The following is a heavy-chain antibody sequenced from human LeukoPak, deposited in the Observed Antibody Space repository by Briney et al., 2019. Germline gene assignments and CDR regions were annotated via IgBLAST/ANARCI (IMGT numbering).Heavy chain of an antibody. D-gene: IGHD2/OR15-2a*01. CDR1: GGSISSGSYY. CDR2: INHSGST. Sequence: SETLSLTCTVSGGSISSGSYYWSWIRQPPGKGLEWIGEINHSGSTNYNPSLKSRVTISVDTSKNQFSLKLSSVTAADTAVYYCAREIGLPRYYYGMDVWGQGTTVTVSS. V-gene: IGHV4-39*07. CDR3: AREIGLPRYYYGMDV. J-gene: IGHJ6*02.